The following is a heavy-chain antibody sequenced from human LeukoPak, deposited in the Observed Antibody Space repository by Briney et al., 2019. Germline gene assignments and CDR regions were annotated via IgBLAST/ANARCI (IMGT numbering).Heavy chain of an antibody. CDR1: GGTFSSYS. Sequence: ASVKVSCKASGGTFSSYSISWVRQAPGQGREWMGGIIPIFGRANYAQKFQGRVTITTDESTSKAYMELSSLRSEDTAVYYCARVRNNYYYYYMDVWGKGTTVSVSS. CDR3: ARVRNNYYYYYMDV. V-gene: IGHV1-69*05. CDR2: IIPIFGRA. J-gene: IGHJ6*03. D-gene: IGHD1/OR15-1a*01.